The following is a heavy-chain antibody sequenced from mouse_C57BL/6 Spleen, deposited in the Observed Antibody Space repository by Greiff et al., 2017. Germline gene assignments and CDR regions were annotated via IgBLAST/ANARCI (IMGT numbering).Heavy chain of an antibody. J-gene: IGHJ2*01. Sequence: EVKLMESGGGLVQSGRSLRLSCATSGFTFSDFYMEWVRQAPGKGLEWIAASRNKANDYTTEYSASVKGRFIVSRDTSQSILYLQMNALRAEDTAIYYCARGNYVGNYFDYGGQGTTLTVSS. V-gene: IGHV7-1*01. CDR2: SRNKANDYTT. CDR3: ARGNYVGNYFDY. CDR1: GFTFSDFY. D-gene: IGHD2-1*01.